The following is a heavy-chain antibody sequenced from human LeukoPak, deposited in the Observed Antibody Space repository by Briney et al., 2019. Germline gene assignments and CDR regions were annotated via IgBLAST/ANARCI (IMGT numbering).Heavy chain of an antibody. V-gene: IGHV4-34*01. CDR2: INHSGST. CDR3: ARGGYIGDIVATIAFDY. Sequence: SETLSLTCTVSGGSITSDYWSWIRQPAGKGLEWIGEINHSGSTNYNPSLKSRVTISVDTSKNQFSLKLSSVTAADTAVYYCARGGYIGDIVATIAFDYWGQGTLVTVSS. D-gene: IGHD5-12*01. CDR1: GGSITSDY. J-gene: IGHJ4*02.